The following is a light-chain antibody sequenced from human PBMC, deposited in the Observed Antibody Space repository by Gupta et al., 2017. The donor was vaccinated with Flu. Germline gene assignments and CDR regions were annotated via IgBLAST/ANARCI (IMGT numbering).Light chain of an antibody. J-gene: IGKJ1*01. CDR3: QQGNYSPWT. V-gene: IGKV1-9*01. Sequence: PSLLSASVGDRVTITCRASHGISTYLAWYQQKAGKAPKLLIYVASSVESGVPSRFSGSGSGTEFTLTISSRQAEDFATYYCQQGNYSPWTFGQGTKVEIK. CDR1: HGISTY. CDR2: VAS.